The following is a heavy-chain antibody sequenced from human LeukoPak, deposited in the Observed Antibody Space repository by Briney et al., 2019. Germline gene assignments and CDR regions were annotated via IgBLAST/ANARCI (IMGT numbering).Heavy chain of an antibody. V-gene: IGHV3-30*04. CDR1: RFTFSSYA. D-gene: IGHD6-19*01. CDR3: ARDKIAVAGGNSDFDC. CDR2: ISYDGGNK. J-gene: IGHJ4*02. Sequence: GGSLRLSCAASRFTFSSYAMHWVSQAPGKGLEWVTLISYDGGNKYYADSVKGRFTISRDNSKNTLYLQMNSLRAEDTAVYYCARDKIAVAGGNSDFDCWGQGTQVTVSS.